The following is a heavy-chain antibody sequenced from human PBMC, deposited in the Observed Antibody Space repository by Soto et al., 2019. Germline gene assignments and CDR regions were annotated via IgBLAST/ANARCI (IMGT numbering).Heavy chain of an antibody. D-gene: IGHD4-17*01. J-gene: IGHJ4*02. Sequence: ASVKVSCKASGYTFTGYYMHWVRQAPGQGLEWMGWINPNSGGTNYAQRFQGWVTMTRDTSISTAYMELSRLRSDDTAVYYCARDGVNTPPHPVFDYWGQGSLVTVSS. CDR3: ARDGVNTPPHPVFDY. V-gene: IGHV1-2*04. CDR2: INPNSGGT. CDR1: GYTFTGYY.